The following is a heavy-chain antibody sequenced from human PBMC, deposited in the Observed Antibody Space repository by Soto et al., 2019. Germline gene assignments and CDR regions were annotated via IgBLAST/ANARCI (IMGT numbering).Heavy chain of an antibody. D-gene: IGHD6-19*01. Sequence: SETLSLTCAVYGGSFSGYYWSWIRQPPGKGLEWIGEINHSGSTNYNPSLKSRVTISVDTSKNQFSLKLSSVTAADTAVYYCARGHLGLAGKVYYYYGMDVWGQGTTVTVSS. V-gene: IGHV4-34*01. CDR1: GGSFSGYY. CDR2: INHSGST. CDR3: ARGHLGLAGKVYYYYGMDV. J-gene: IGHJ6*02.